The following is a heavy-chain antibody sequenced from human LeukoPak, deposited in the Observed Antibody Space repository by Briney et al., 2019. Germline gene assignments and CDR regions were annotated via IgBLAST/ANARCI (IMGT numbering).Heavy chain of an antibody. CDR1: GFTFSSYS. CDR3: AREAVAVAGIDY. Sequence: GGSLRLSCAASGFTFSSYSMNWVRQAPGKGLEWVSSISSSSSYIYYADSVKGRFTISRDNAKNSLYLQMNSLRAEDTAVYYCAREAVAVAGIDYWGQGTLDTVSS. J-gene: IGHJ4*02. V-gene: IGHV3-21*01. D-gene: IGHD6-19*01. CDR2: ISSSSSYI.